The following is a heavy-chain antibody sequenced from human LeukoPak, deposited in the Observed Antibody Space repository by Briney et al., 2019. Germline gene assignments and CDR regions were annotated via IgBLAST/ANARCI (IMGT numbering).Heavy chain of an antibody. CDR2: IYYSGST. V-gene: IGHV4-59*08. CDR1: GXSISGYY. CDR3: ARHRSGWSYYFDY. Sequence: KPSETLSLTCTVSGXSISGYYWSWIRQPPGKGLEWIGYIYYSGSTNYNPSLKSRATISVDTSKNQFSLRLSSVTAADTALYYRARHRSGWSYYFDYWGQGTLVTVSS. J-gene: IGHJ4*02. D-gene: IGHD6-19*01.